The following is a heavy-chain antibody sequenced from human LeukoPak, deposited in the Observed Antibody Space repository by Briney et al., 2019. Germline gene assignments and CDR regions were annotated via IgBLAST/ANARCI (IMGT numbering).Heavy chain of an antibody. CDR1: GGSISRGGYY. CDR2: IYYSGST. J-gene: IGHJ5*02. D-gene: IGHD3-16*01. V-gene: IGHV4-31*03. CDR3: ARQWETYDPENWFDP. Sequence: SQTLSLTCTVSGGSISRGGYYWSWIRQHPGKGLEWIGYIYYSGSTYYNPSLKSRVTISVDTSKNQFSLKLSSVTAADTAVYYCARQWETYDPENWFDPWGQGTLVTVSS.